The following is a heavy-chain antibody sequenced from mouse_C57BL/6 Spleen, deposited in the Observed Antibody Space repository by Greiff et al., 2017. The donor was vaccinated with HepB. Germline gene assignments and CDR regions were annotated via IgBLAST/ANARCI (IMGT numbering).Heavy chain of an antibody. Sequence: EVKLMESEGGLVQPGSSMKLSCTASGFTFSDYYMAWVRQVPEKGLEWVANINYDGSSTYYLDSLKSRFIISRDNAKNILYLQMSSLKSEDTATYYCARERGLYGNHGYAMDYWGQGTSVTVSS. V-gene: IGHV5-16*01. D-gene: IGHD2-1*01. CDR2: INYDGSST. CDR3: ARERGLYGNHGYAMDY. CDR1: GFTFSDYY. J-gene: IGHJ4*01.